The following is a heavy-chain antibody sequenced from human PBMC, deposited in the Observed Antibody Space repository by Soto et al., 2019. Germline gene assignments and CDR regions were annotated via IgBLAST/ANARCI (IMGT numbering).Heavy chain of an antibody. Sequence: SETLSLTCTVSGGSISSYYWSWIRQPPGKGLEWIGYIYNSGSTNYNPSLESRVTISVDTSKNQFSLKLSSVTAADTAVYYCATQYPAITGCNYVGNWGNRTLVSVSS. CDR3: ATQYPAITGCNYVGN. CDR2: IYNSGST. CDR1: GGSISSYY. V-gene: IGHV4-59*01. J-gene: IGHJ4*01. D-gene: IGHD2-8*01.